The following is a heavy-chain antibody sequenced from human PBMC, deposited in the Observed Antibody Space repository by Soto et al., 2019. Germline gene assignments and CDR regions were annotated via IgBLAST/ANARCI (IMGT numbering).Heavy chain of an antibody. Sequence: QVQLVESGGGVVQPGRSLRLSCAASGFTLTSVGMHWVRQAPGKGLEWVGETPFNENRKYYGDSVRGRFTISRDNSRNTVYLEMNTLRADDTAVYYCAKEESSGYYRTADYWGQGTPVTVSS. CDR1: GFTLTSVG. V-gene: IGHV3-30*18. D-gene: IGHD6-19*01. J-gene: IGHJ4*02. CDR3: AKEESSGYYRTADY. CDR2: TPFNENRK.